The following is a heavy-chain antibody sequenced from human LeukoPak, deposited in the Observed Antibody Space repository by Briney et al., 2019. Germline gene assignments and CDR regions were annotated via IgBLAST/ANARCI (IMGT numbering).Heavy chain of an antibody. D-gene: IGHD2-15*01. Sequence: ASVEVSCKASAYTFTSYDINWVRQAAGQGLEWMGWMNPNSGNTGYAQKFQGRVTMTRDTSINTAYMELNSLRSEDTAVYYCARVPLLGYCSGGSCYRFDYWGQGTLVTVSS. CDR3: ARVPLLGYCSGGSCYRFDY. V-gene: IGHV1-8*01. J-gene: IGHJ4*02. CDR2: MNPNSGNT. CDR1: AYTFTSYD.